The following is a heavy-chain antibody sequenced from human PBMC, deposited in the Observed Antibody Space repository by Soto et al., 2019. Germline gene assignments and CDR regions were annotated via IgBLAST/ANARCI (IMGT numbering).Heavy chain of an antibody. CDR1: GFSFDEYG. D-gene: IGHD3-9*01. CDR2: ISWNSGTI. CDR3: AKSTGGTAYYIGSFDV. J-gene: IGHJ3*01. Sequence: GGSLRLSCAASGFSFDEYGMHWVRQAPGKGLEWVSGISWNSGTIGYADSVKGRFSISRDNAKKSLYLQMNSLRAEDRALYYCAKSTGGTAYYIGSFDVWGHGTRVTVSS. V-gene: IGHV3-9*01.